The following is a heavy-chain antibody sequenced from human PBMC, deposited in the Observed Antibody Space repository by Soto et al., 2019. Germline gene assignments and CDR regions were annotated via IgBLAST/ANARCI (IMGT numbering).Heavy chain of an antibody. V-gene: IGHV3-74*01. Sequence: EVQLVESGGGLVQPGGSLRLSCAASGFTFSIYWMHWVRQAPGKGPVWVSRIDNAGSSARYADSVKGRFTISRDKAKNTVYLQMSILRGEDTAVYYCTRVGGSVSGMDVWGQGPTVTVSS. CDR2: IDNAGSSA. J-gene: IGHJ6*02. D-gene: IGHD4-17*01. CDR3: TRVGGSVSGMDV. CDR1: GFTFSIYW.